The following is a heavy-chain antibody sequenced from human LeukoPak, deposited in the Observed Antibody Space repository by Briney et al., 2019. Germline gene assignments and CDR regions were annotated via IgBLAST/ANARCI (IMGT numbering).Heavy chain of an antibody. J-gene: IGHJ3*02. V-gene: IGHV4-59*08. Sequence: SSETLSLTCTVSGGSISSYYWSWIRQPPGKGLEWIGHIYYSGSTSYNPSLKSRVTISVDTSKNQFSLKLSSVTAADTAVYYCARHAGRDAFDIWSQGTMVTVSS. CDR3: ARHAGRDAFDI. D-gene: IGHD3-10*01. CDR1: GGSISSYY. CDR2: IYYSGST.